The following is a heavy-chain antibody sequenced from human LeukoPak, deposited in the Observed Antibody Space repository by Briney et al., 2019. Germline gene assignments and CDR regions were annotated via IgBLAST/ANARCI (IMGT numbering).Heavy chain of an antibody. CDR3: ARKEELEDYYYYYYYMDV. J-gene: IGHJ6*03. V-gene: IGHV3-21*01. CDR2: ISSSSSYI. Sequence: GGSLRLSCAASGFTFSSYSMNWVRQAPGKGLEWVSSISSSSSYIYYADSVRGRFTISRDNAKNSLYLQMNSPRAEDTAVYYCARKEELEDYYYYYYYMDVWGKGTTVTVSS. D-gene: IGHD1-1*01. CDR1: GFTFSSYS.